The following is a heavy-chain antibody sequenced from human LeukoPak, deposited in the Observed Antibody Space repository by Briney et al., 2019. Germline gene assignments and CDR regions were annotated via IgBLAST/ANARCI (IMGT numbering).Heavy chain of an antibody. Sequence: GGSLRLSCAASGFTFDDYAMHWVRQAPGKGLGWVSGISWNSGSIGYADSVKGRFTISRDNAKNSLYLQMSSLRAEDTAVYYCARACGSYPVDYWGQGTLVTVSS. J-gene: IGHJ4*02. CDR3: ARACGSYPVDY. CDR1: GFTFDDYA. CDR2: ISWNSGSI. D-gene: IGHD1-26*01. V-gene: IGHV3-9*01.